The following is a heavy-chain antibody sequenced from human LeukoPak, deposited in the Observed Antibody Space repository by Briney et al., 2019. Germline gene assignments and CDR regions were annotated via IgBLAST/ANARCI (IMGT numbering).Heavy chain of an antibody. D-gene: IGHD1-1*01. CDR3: ARGQLERRIGWFDP. CDR2: IYYSGST. J-gene: IGHJ5*02. CDR1: GGSISSYY. V-gene: IGHV4-59*01. Sequence: PSETLSLTYTVSGGSISSYYWSWIRQPPGKGLEWNGYIYYSGSTNYNPSLKSRVTISVDTSKNQFSLKLSSVTAADTAVYYCARGQLERRIGWFDPWGQGTLVTVSS.